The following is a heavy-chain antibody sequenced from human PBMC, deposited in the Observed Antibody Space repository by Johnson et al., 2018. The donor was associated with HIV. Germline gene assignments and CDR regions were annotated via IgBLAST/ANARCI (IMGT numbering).Heavy chain of an antibody. J-gene: IGHJ3*02. V-gene: IGHV3-33*08. CDR2: IRYDGSNK. CDR3: ARTLWVGKESAFDI. Sequence: QVQLVESGGGVVQPGRSLRLSCAASGFTFSSYAMHWVRQAPGKGLEWVAFIRYDGSNKYYADSVKGRFTISRDNSKNTLYLQMNSLRAEDTAVYYCARTLWVGKESAFDIWGQGTMVTVSS. D-gene: IGHD3-16*01. CDR1: GFTFSSYA.